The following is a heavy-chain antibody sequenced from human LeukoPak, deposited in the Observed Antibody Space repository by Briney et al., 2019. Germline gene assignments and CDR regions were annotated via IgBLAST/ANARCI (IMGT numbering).Heavy chain of an antibody. J-gene: IGHJ4*02. CDR3: ARGGRYCSTLTCHQDY. CDR1: GYTFTGYY. CDR2: INPNSGGT. V-gene: IGHV1-2*02. Sequence: ASVKVSCKASGYTFTGYYMHWVRQAPGQGLEWMGWINPNSGGTNYAPKFQGRVTMTRDTSISTAYVELSSLRSDDTAVYYCARGGRYCSTLTCHQDYWGLGTLVTVSS. D-gene: IGHD2-2*01.